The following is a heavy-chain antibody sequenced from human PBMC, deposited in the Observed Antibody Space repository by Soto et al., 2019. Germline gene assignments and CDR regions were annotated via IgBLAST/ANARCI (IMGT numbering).Heavy chain of an antibody. CDR1: GFTFSSYA. Sequence: GGSLRLSCAASGFTFSSYAMSWVRQAPGKGLEWVSAISGSGGSTYYADSVKGRFTISRDNSKNTLYLQMNSLRAEDTAVYYCAKAQEAVSSSSWYEDYYYGMDVWGQGTTVTVSS. CDR2: ISGSGGST. J-gene: IGHJ6*02. D-gene: IGHD6-13*01. V-gene: IGHV3-23*01. CDR3: AKAQEAVSSSSWYEDYYYGMDV.